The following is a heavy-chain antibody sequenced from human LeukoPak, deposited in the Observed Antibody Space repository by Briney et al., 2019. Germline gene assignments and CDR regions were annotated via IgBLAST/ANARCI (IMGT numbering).Heavy chain of an antibody. V-gene: IGHV1-8*01. CDR3: AGGLSLARKAVNPGY. CDR2: MNPNSGNT. D-gene: IGHD4-17*01. CDR1: GYTFTSYD. Sequence: ASVKVSCKASGYTFTSYDINWVRQATGQGLEWMGWMNPNSGNTGYAQKFQGRVTMTRNTSISTAYMELSSLRSEDTAVYYCAGGLSLARKAVNPGYWGQGTLVTVSS. J-gene: IGHJ4*02.